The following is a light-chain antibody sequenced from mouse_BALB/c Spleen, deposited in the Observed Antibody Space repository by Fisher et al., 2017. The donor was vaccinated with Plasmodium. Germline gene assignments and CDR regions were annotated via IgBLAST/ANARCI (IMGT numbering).Light chain of an antibody. CDR2: YTS. CDR3: HQSNSWPLT. CDR1: QSISNN. J-gene: IGKJ5*01. Sequence: DIVLTQSPVTLSVTPGDSVSLSCRASQSISNNLNWFQQKSHESPRLLIDYTSQSISGIPSRFSGSGSGTDFTLSINSVETEDFGMYFCHQSNSWPLTFGAGTKLELK. V-gene: IGKV5-43*01.